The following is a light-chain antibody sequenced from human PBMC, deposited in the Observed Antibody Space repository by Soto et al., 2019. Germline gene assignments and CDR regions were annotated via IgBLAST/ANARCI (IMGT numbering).Light chain of an antibody. CDR2: EDN. V-gene: IGLV6-57*04. Sequence: NFMLTQPHSVSESPGKTVTISCTRSSGSIASNYVQWYQQRPGSAPTTVIYEDNQRPSGVPDRFSGSIDSSSNSASLTISGLKTEDEADYYCQSYDSSNHFRWVFGGGTKVTVL. CDR3: QSYDSSNHFRWV. J-gene: IGLJ3*02. CDR1: SGSIASNY.